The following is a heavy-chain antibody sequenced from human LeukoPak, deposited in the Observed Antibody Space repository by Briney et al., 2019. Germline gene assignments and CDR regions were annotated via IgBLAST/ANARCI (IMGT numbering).Heavy chain of an antibody. V-gene: IGHV1-18*01. J-gene: IGHJ4*02. CDR1: GYIFTRYG. CDR2: ISPYNANT. CDR3: ARDSNGNDALLRY. D-gene: IGHD1-20*01. Sequence: ASVKVSCKASGYIFTRYGISWVRQAPGQGLEWMGWISPYNANTKYAQKFQGRVTMTTDTSTSTAYMELRSLRSDDTAVYYCARDSNGNDALLRYWGQGTLVTVSS.